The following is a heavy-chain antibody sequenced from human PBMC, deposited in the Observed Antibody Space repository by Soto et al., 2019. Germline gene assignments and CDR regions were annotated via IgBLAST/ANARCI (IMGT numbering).Heavy chain of an antibody. J-gene: IGHJ6*02. V-gene: IGHV1-69*02. D-gene: IGHD2-15*01. CDR2: IIPILGIA. Sequence: QVQLVQSGAEVKKPGSSVNVSCKASGGTFSSYTISWVRQAPGQGLEWMGRIIPILGIANDAQKFQGRGTITADKSTSTAYMELSSLRSEDTAVYYCARTYCSGGSCSGQTSYYYGMDVWGQGTTVTVSS. CDR3: ARTYCSGGSCSGQTSYYYGMDV. CDR1: GGTFSSYT.